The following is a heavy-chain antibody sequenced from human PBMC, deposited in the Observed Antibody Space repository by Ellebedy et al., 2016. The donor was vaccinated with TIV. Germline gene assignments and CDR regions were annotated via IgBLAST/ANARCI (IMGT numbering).Heavy chain of an antibody. CDR3: ARDSRGVLDY. J-gene: IGHJ4*02. D-gene: IGHD3-10*01. Sequence: GESLKISCAASGFTFNTYYMAWVRQAPGKGLEWVANIKHDGSTRNYVDSAKGRFTISRDNAKNSLYLQMNSLRAEDTAVYYCARDSRGVLDYWGQGTLVTVSS. CDR1: GFTFNTYY. CDR2: IKHDGSTR. V-gene: IGHV3-7*01.